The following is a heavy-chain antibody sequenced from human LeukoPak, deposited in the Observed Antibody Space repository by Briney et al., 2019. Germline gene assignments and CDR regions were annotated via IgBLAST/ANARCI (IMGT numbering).Heavy chain of an antibody. CDR2: ISFRGTT. J-gene: IGHJ3*02. Sequence: SETLSLTCTASSGSISGNYWSWIRQSPWKGLEWIGYISFRGTTDSNPSLKSRVTISVDTSRNQVSLNLTSVTAADTAVYYCARMLGGFCGGTTCYKTFNIWGPGTLVTVSS. V-gene: IGHV4-59*01. CDR1: SGSISGNY. CDR3: ARMLGGFCGGTTCYKTFNI. D-gene: IGHD3-10*02.